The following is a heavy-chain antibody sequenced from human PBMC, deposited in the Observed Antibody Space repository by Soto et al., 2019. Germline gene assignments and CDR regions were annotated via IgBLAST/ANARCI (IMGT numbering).Heavy chain of an antibody. CDR2: VSGSGGST. CDR3: AKDSGHSSSWSNY. Sequence: SLRLSCAASGFTFSIYAMSWVRQAPGKGLEWVSGVSGSGGSTYYADSVKGRFTISRDNSKNTLYLQMNSLRGEDTAVYYCAKDSGHSSSWSNYWGQGTLVTVSS. CDR1: GFTFSIYA. D-gene: IGHD6-13*01. V-gene: IGHV3-23*01. J-gene: IGHJ4*02.